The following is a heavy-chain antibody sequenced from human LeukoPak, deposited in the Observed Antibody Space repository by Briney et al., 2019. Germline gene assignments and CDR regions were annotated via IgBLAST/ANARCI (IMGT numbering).Heavy chain of an antibody. D-gene: IGHD3-3*01. V-gene: IGHV3-66*01. Sequence: GGSLRLSCAASGFTVSSNYMSWVRQAPGKGLEWVSVIYSGGSTYYADSVKGRFTISRDNAKNSLFLQMDSLRAEDTAVYYCTRARTVGSITIPFDLWGRGTQVTVSS. CDR3: TRARTVGSITIPFDL. CDR1: GFTVSSNY. J-gene: IGHJ2*01. CDR2: IYSGGST.